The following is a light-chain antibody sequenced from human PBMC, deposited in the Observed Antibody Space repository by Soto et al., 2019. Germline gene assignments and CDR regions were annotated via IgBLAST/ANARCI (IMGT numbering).Light chain of an antibody. CDR1: SSDVGGYNY. V-gene: IGLV2-14*03. CDR3: SSYRTSNTRQIV. Sequence: QSALTQPASVSGSPGQSITISCTGTSSDVGGYNYVSWYQHHPGKAPKLMIYDVSNRPSGVSNRFSGSKSGNTASLSISGLQAEDEAYYYCSSYRTSNTRQIVCGTGTKLTVL. J-gene: IGLJ1*01. CDR2: DVS.